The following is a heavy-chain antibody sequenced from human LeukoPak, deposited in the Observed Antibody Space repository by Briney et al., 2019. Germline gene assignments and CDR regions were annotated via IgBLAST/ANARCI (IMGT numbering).Heavy chain of an antibody. CDR1: GFTFSSYG. D-gene: IGHD3-22*01. V-gene: IGHV3-30*18. CDR3: AKDRSSGPHYYYGMDV. CDR2: VSYLGDDQ. Sequence: GGSLRLSCAASGFTFSSYGIHWVRQPPGKGLEWVAVVSYLGDDQFYAESVKGRFTISRDNSKKTVFLQMSGLRGEDTAIYYCAKDRSSGPHYYYGMDVWGRGTTVIVSS. J-gene: IGHJ6*02.